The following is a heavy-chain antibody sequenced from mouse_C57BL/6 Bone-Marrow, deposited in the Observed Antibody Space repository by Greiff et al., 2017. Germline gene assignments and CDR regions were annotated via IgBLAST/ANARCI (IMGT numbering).Heavy chain of an antibody. Sequence: QVQLQQPGAELVKPGASVKLSCKASGYTFTSYWMQWVKQRPGQGLQWIGEIDPSDSYTNYNQKFKGKATLTVDTSSSTAYMQLSSLTSEDSAVYYCASAGYYFDYWGQGTTLTVSS. J-gene: IGHJ2*01. CDR1: GYTFTSYW. V-gene: IGHV1-50*01. CDR2: IDPSDSYT. CDR3: ASAGYYFDY.